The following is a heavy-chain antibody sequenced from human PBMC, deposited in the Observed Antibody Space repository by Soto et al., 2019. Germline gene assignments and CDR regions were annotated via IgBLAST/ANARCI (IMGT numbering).Heavy chain of an antibody. CDR2: IYYSGGT. D-gene: IGHD2-21*02. Sequence: QLQLQESGPGLVKPSETLSLTCTVSGGSISSTRYYWGWIRQPPGKGLEWIGSIYYSGGTYYNPSLKSRVTISVDTSRNQFSLKLSSVTAADTAMYYCARYIRGVVTTTIYGMDVWGQGTTVTVSS. V-gene: IGHV4-39*01. J-gene: IGHJ6*02. CDR3: ARYIRGVVTTTIYGMDV. CDR1: GGSISSTRYY.